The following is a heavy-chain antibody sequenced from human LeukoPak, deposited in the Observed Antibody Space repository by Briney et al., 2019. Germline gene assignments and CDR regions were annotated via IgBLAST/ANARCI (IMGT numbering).Heavy chain of an antibody. V-gene: IGHV1-8*01. CDR1: GYTFTSYD. CDR3: ARVGGQNYYYYYYMDV. CDR2: MNPNSGNT. D-gene: IGHD4-23*01. J-gene: IGHJ6*03. Sequence: GASVKVSCKASGYTFTSYDINWVRQATGQGLEWMGWMNPNSGNTGYAQKFQGRVTMTRNTSISTAYMELSSLRSEDTAVYYCARVGGQNYYYYYYMDVWGKGTTLTVSS.